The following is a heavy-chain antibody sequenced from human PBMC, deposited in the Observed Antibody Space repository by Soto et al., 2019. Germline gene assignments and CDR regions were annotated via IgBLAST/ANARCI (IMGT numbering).Heavy chain of an antibody. CDR2: IYYSGST. V-gene: IGHV4-59*01. CDR3: ARDSEDASNYYGMDV. J-gene: IGHJ6*02. Sequence: SETLSLTCTVSGDSISSYYWSWIRQHPGKGLEWIGYIYYSGSTNYNPSLKSRVTISVDTSKNQFSLKLRSVTAADTAVYYCARDSEDASNYYGMDVWGQGTTVTVSS. CDR1: GDSISSYY. D-gene: IGHD3-10*01.